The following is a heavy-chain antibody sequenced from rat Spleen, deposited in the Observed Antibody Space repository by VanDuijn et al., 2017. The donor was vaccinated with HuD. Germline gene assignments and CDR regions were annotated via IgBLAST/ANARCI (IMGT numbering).Heavy chain of an antibody. CDR1: GFTFSDYY. J-gene: IGHJ3*01. CDR3: ARQDTSGYSNWFAY. D-gene: IGHD4-3*01. V-gene: IGHV5-29*01. Sequence: EVQLVESDGGLVQPGRSLKLSCAASGFTFSDYYMAWVRQAPTKGLEWVATISSDGRRNYYRDSVKGRFTISRDNAKSSLYLQMDSLRSEDTAPYYCARQDTSGYSNWFAYWGQGTLVTVSS. CDR2: ISSDGRRN.